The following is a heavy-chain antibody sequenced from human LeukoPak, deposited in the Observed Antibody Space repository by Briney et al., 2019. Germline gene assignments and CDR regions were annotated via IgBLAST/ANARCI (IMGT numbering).Heavy chain of an antibody. D-gene: IGHD6-19*01. V-gene: IGHV3-48*03. CDR3: ARESIAVAGAPFDY. CDR1: GFTFSSYE. CDR2: ISSGSTI. Sequence: GGSLRLSCAASGFTFSSYEMNWVRQAPGKGLEWVSYISSGSTIYDADSVKGRFTISRDNAKNSLYLQMTSLRAEDTAVYYCARESIAVAGAPFDYWGQGTLVTVSS. J-gene: IGHJ4*02.